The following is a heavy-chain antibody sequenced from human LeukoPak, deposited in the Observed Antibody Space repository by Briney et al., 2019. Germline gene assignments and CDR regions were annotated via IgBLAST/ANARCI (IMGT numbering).Heavy chain of an antibody. CDR3: ARGKYSGSYYSLPLDY. D-gene: IGHD1-26*01. Sequence: ASVKVSRKASGYTFTSYGISWVRRAPGQGLEWMGWISAYNGNTNYAQKLQGRVTMTTDTSTSTAYMELRSLRSDDTAVYYCARGKYSGSYYSLPLDYWGQGTLVTVSS. V-gene: IGHV1-18*01. CDR1: GYTFTSYG. CDR2: ISAYNGNT. J-gene: IGHJ4*02.